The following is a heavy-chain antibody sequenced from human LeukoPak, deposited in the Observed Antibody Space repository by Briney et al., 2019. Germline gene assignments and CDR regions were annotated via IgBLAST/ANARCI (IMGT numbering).Heavy chain of an antibody. CDR2: INQDESSQ. J-gene: IGHJ6*03. D-gene: IGHD3-10*01. Sequence: GGSLRLSCAASGFSFTTYWMGWVRQAPGKGLEWVANINQDESSQYYVDAVWGRFTISRDNAKNSLNLQMNSLRGEDTAVYYCAKDHRGLTQLWFGELAPMDLWGKGTTVTISS. CDR1: GFSFTTYW. V-gene: IGHV3-7*01. CDR3: AKDHRGLTQLWFGELAPMDL.